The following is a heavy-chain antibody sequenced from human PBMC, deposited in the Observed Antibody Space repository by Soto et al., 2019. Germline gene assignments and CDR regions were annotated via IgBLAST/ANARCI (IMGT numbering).Heavy chain of an antibody. D-gene: IGHD3-3*01. CDR2: IIPIFGTA. CDR1: GGTFSSYA. J-gene: IGHJ4*02. Sequence: SVKVSCKASGGTFSSYAISWVRQAPAQGLEWMGGIIPIFGTANYAQKFQGRVTITADKSTSTAYMELSSLRSEDTAVYYCARASTYYDFWSGYYPQGDYFDYWGQGTLVTVSS. V-gene: IGHV1-69*06. CDR3: ARASTYYDFWSGYYPQGDYFDY.